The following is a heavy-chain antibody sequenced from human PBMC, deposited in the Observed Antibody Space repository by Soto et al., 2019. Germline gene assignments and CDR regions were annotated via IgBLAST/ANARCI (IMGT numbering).Heavy chain of an antibody. V-gene: IGHV3-23*01. CDR3: AKVPTGEMATVFQAFDI. CDR2: ISISGRAT. D-gene: IGHD4-4*01. Sequence: GGSLRLSCVASGFKFSSYALTWVRQAPGKGLEWVSVISISGRATYYADSVKGRFTISRDNSKNTLYLQMSSLRAEDTALYYCAKVPTGEMATVFQAFDIWGQGTMVTVSS. CDR1: GFKFSSYA. J-gene: IGHJ3*02.